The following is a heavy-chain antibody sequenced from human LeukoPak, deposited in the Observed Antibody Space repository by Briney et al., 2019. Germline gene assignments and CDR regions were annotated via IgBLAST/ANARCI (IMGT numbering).Heavy chain of an antibody. Sequence: SVKVSCKASGGTLSSYAISWVRQAPGQGLEWMGGIIPIFGTANYAQKFQGRVTITADESTSTAYMELSSLRSEDTAVYYCARELGGYSYGYDDYWGQGTLVTVSS. J-gene: IGHJ4*02. CDR1: GGTLSSYA. CDR3: ARELGGYSYGYDDY. CDR2: IIPIFGTA. D-gene: IGHD5-18*01. V-gene: IGHV1-69*13.